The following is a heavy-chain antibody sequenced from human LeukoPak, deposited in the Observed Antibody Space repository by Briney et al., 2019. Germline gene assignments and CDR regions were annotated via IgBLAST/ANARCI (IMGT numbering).Heavy chain of an antibody. Sequence: SETLSPTCTVSGDVSSFYYWTWLRQPPGKGLEWIGNIHTSGSTDYNPSLKSRVTMSVDTSKNQFSLRLSSVTAADTAVYYCARPGQSSWWVYFNYWGQGTLVTVSS. CDR1: GDVSSFYY. CDR3: ARPGQSSWWVYFNY. CDR2: IHTSGST. V-gene: IGHV4-4*09. D-gene: IGHD2-15*01. J-gene: IGHJ4*02.